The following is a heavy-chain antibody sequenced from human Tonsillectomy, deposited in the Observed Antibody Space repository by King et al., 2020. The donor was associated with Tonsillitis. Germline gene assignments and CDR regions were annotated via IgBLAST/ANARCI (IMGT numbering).Heavy chain of an antibody. CDR3: AKTPLVRWYIDL. Sequence: VQLVESGGGLVQPGGSLRLSCAASGFTFSTYSIIWVRQAPGKGLEWISYISRSSTTISYADSVKGRFTVSRDNAKNSLFLQMNSLRDEDTAVYYCAKTPLVRWYIDLWGRGTLVTVSS. D-gene: IGHD2-8*02. CDR1: GFTFSTYS. V-gene: IGHV3-48*02. CDR2: ISRSSTTI. J-gene: IGHJ2*01.